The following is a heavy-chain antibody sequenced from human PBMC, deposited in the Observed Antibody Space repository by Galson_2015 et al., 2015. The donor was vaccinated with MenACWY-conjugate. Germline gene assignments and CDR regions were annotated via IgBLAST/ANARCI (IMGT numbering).Heavy chain of an antibody. CDR2: ISSSGGTI. V-gene: IGHV3-48*03. CDR3: VKDRWNRYNLNYAFDI. CDR1: GFTFGGYE. D-gene: IGHD1-7*01. J-gene: IGHJ3*02. Sequence: SLRLSCAASGFTFGGYEMNWVRQAPGKGLEWVSFISSSGGTIHYADSVKGRFTISRDNAKNSLYLQMNSLRAEDTAVYYCVKDRWNRYNLNYAFDIWGQGTMVTVSS.